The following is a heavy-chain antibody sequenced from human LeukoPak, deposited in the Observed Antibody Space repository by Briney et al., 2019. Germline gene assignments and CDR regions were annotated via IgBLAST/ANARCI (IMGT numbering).Heavy chain of an antibody. V-gene: IGHV4-34*01. CDR2: INHSGST. D-gene: IGHD2-15*01. CDR1: GFTFSSYA. J-gene: IGHJ4*02. Sequence: GSLRLSCAASGFTFSSYAMSWVRQAPGKGLEWIGEINHSGSTNYSPSLKSRVTISVDTSKNQFSLKLSSVTAADTAVYYCARVIRYCSGGSCYIFDYWGQGTLVTVSS. CDR3: ARVIRYCSGGSCYIFDY.